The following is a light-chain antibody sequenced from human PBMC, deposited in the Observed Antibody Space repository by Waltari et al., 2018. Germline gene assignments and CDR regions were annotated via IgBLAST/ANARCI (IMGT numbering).Light chain of an antibody. CDR2: YAS. J-gene: IGKJ4*01. V-gene: IGKV1-33*01. CDR3: QQYDNLPPSLT. Sequence: DIQMTQSPSSLSASVGDRVTITCQASQDISNYLNWYQQKPGKAPKLLIYYASNLETGVPSRFSGSGSGTDFTFTISSLQPEDTATYYCQQYDNLPPSLTFGGGTKVEIK. CDR1: QDISNY.